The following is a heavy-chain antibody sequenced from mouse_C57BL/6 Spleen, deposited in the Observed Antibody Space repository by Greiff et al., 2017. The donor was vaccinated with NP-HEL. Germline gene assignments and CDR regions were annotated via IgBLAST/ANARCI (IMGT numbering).Heavy chain of an antibody. D-gene: IGHD2-2*01. CDR3: ATTGYYYAMDY. Sequence: EVQLQQSGPELVKPGASVKISCKASGYTFTDYYMNWVKQSHGKSLEWIGDINPNNGGTSYNQKFKGKATLTVDKSSSTAYMELRSLTSDDSAVYYCATTGYYYAMDYWGQGSSVTVAS. CDR1: GYTFTDYY. J-gene: IGHJ4*01. CDR2: INPNNGGT. V-gene: IGHV1-26*01.